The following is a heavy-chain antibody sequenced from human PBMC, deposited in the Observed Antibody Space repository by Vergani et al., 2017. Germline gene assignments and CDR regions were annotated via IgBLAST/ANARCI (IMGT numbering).Heavy chain of an antibody. V-gene: IGHV3-23*01. Sequence: EVQLLESGGGLVQPGGSLRLSCAASGFTFSSYAMSWVRQAPGKGLEWVSGISGSGGSTYYADSMKGRFTISRDNSKNTLYLQMSSLRAEDTAVYYCAKDVTGDCSSTSCLYYFDYWGQGTLVTVSS. CDR1: GFTFSSYA. J-gene: IGHJ4*02. D-gene: IGHD2-2*01. CDR3: AKDVTGDCSSTSCLYYFDY. CDR2: ISGSGGST.